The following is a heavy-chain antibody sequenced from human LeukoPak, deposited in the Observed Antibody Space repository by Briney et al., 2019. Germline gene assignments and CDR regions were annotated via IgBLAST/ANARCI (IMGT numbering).Heavy chain of an antibody. CDR2: ISSSSSYI. J-gene: IGHJ3*02. D-gene: IGHD1-26*01. CDR3: ARDEWGDAFDI. V-gene: IGHV3-21*01. CDR1: GFTFSSYS. Sequence: PGGSLRLSCAASGFTFSSYSMNWVRQAPGKGLEWVSSISSSSSYIHSADSVRGRFPISRDNAKTSLFLQMNSLRAEDPAVYYCARDEWGDAFDIWGQGTMVTVFS.